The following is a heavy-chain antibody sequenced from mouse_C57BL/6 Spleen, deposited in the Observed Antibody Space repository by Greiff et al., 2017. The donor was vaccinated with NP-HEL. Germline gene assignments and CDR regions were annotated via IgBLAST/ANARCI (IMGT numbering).Heavy chain of an antibody. CDR1: GFTFSSYT. CDR3: ARDGNPFAY. V-gene: IGHV5-9*01. J-gene: IGHJ3*01. D-gene: IGHD2-1*01. Sequence: EVHLVESGGGLVKPGGSLKLSCAASGFTFSSYTMSWVRQTPEKRLEWVATISGGGGNTYYPDSVKGRFTISRDNAKNTLYLQMSSLRSEDTALYYCARDGNPFAYWGQGTLVTVSA. CDR2: ISGGGGNT.